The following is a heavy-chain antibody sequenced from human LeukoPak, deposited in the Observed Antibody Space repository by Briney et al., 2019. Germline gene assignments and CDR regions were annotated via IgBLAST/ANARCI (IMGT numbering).Heavy chain of an antibody. D-gene: IGHD2-2*02. J-gene: IGHJ4*02. CDR3: ARSSISSSYTY. Sequence: GGSLRLSCAASGFTFSTYWMNWYRQAPGKGLEWVGNINQDASEINYVDSVRGRFAISRDNAKNSLYLQMNSLRAEDAAVYYCARSSISSSYTYWGQGTLVTVSS. V-gene: IGHV3-7*04. CDR2: INQDASEI. CDR1: GFTFSTYW.